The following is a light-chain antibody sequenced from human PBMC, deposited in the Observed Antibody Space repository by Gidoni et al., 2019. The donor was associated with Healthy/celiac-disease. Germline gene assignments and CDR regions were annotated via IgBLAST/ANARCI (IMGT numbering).Light chain of an antibody. Sequence: DIVMTQSPDSLAVSLGERATINCKSSQSVLYSSNNKNYLAWYQQKPGQPPKLLIYWASTRESGVPDRFSGSGSGTDFTLIISSLQAEDVAVYYCQQYYSTLTFGGGTKVEIK. J-gene: IGKJ4*01. V-gene: IGKV4-1*01. CDR3: QQYYSTLT. CDR1: QSVLYSSNNKNY. CDR2: WAS.